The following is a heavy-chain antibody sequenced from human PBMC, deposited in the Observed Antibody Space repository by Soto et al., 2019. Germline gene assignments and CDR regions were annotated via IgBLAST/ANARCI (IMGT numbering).Heavy chain of an antibody. V-gene: IGHV6-1*01. CDR3: ASSVPITIYYGMDV. D-gene: IGHD3-10*01. CDR2: TYYRSEWYS. Sequence: SQTLSLTCVISGANVSSNPVWNWIRQSPSRGLEWLGRTYYRSEWYSDYAVSVRSRITVSPDTSKNVISLHLNSVTPEDTAVYYCASSVPITIYYGMDVWGQGTAVTVSS. CDR1: GANVSSNPV. J-gene: IGHJ6*02.